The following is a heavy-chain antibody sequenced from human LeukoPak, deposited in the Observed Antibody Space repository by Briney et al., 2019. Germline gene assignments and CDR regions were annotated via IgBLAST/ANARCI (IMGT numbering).Heavy chain of an antibody. CDR2: INPNSGGT. CDR3: ARDFIWFGELLGY. CDR1: EYTFTGYY. D-gene: IGHD3-10*01. J-gene: IGHJ4*02. V-gene: IGHV1-2*02. Sequence: ASVKVSCKASEYTFTGYYMHWVRQAPGQGLEWMGWINPNSGGTNYAQKFQGRVTMTRDTSISTAYMELSRLRSDDTAVYYCARDFIWFGELLGYWGQGTLVTVSS.